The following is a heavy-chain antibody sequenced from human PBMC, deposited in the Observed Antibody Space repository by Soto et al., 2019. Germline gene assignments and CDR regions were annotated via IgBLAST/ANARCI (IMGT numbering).Heavy chain of an antibody. CDR1: EFSFSSYW. D-gene: IGHD3-10*01. CDR3: ARGWVNYGSGSYDV. CDR2: INSDGSGT. Sequence: EVQLVESGGGLAQPGGSLRLSCAASEFSFSSYWMHWVRQAPGKGLMWVSRINSDGSGTDYADSVKGRFTISRDNAKNTLYLQMNSLRVEDTAVYYCARGWVNYGSGSYDVWGQGTTVTVSS. V-gene: IGHV3-74*01. J-gene: IGHJ6*02.